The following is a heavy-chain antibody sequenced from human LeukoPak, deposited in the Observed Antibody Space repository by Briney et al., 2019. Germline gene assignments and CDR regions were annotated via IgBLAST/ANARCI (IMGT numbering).Heavy chain of an antibody. J-gene: IGHJ3*02. Sequence: GGSLRLSCAASGFTFTSYAMSWVRQAPGKGLEWVSVISGSGDTTYYADSVKGRLTISRDNSKNTLYLQMSSLRAEDTAVYYCAKRASSAFDIWGQGTVVIVSS. CDR3: AKRASSAFDI. V-gene: IGHV3-23*01. CDR2: ISGSGDTT. CDR1: GFTFTSYA.